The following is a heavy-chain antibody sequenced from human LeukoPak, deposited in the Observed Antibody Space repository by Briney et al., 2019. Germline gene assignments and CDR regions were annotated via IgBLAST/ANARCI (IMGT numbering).Heavy chain of an antibody. Sequence: GGSLRLSCAASGFTFSSYWMHWIRQAPGKGLVWVSRIHSDGIGTSYADSVRGRFTIFRDNAKNTVYLQMNSLRAEDTAVYYCARDQGSFDYWGQGTLVTVSS. CDR3: ARDQGSFDY. V-gene: IGHV3-74*01. CDR1: GFTFSSYW. CDR2: IHSDGIGT. J-gene: IGHJ4*02.